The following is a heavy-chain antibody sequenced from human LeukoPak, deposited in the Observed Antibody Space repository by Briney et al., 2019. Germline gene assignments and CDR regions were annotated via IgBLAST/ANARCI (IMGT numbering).Heavy chain of an antibody. CDR2: IYYSGST. J-gene: IGHJ4*02. Sequence: SETLSLTCTVSGGSISSYYWSWIRQPPGKGLEWIGYIYYSGSTNYNPSLKSRVTISVDTSKNQFSLKLSSVTAADTAVYYCARTDILTGYYHFDDWGQGTLVTVSS. CDR1: GGSISSYY. V-gene: IGHV4-59*01. D-gene: IGHD3-9*01. CDR3: ARTDILTGYYHFDD.